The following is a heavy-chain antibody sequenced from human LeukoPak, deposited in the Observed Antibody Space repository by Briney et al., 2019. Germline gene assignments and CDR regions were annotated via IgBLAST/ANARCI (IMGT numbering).Heavy chain of an antibody. CDR1: GYTFTGYY. Sequence: GASVKVSCEASGYTFTGYYMHWVRQAPGQGLEWMGWINPNSGGTNYAQKFQGRVTMTRDTSISTAYMELSRLRSDDTAVYYCARDPLYESGPPVDYWGQGTLVTVSS. CDR3: ARDPLYESGPPVDY. CDR2: INPNSGGT. J-gene: IGHJ4*02. D-gene: IGHD2/OR15-2a*01. V-gene: IGHV1-2*02.